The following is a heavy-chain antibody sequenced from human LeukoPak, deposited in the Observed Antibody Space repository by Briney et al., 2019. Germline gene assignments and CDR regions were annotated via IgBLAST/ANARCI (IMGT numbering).Heavy chain of an antibody. J-gene: IGHJ4*02. V-gene: IGHV3-21*01. CDR1: GFTFSSYS. CDR3: ARDYGDYPYYFDY. D-gene: IGHD4-17*01. CDR2: ISSSSYT. Sequence: NPGGSLRLSCAASGFTFSSYSMNWVRQAPGKGLEWVSSISSSSYTYYADSVKGRFTISRDNAKNSLNLQMNSLRAEDTAEYYCARDYGDYPYYFDYWGQGTLVTVSS.